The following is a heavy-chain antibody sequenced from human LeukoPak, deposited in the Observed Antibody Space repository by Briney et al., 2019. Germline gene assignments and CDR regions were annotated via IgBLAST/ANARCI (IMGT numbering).Heavy chain of an antibody. CDR1: GGSFSGYY. CDR3: ARNSSGCSFDR. V-gene: IGHV4-34*01. D-gene: IGHD6-19*01. Sequence: PSETLSLTCAVYGGSFSGYYWSWIRQPPGKGLEWIGEINHSGSTNYNPSLKSRVTISVDTSKNQLSLMMTSVTAADTAVYYCARNSSGCSFDRWGQGTLVTVSS. CDR2: INHSGST. J-gene: IGHJ5*02.